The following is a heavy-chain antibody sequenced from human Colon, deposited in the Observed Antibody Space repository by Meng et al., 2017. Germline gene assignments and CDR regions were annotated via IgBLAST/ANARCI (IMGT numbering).Heavy chain of an antibody. CDR1: GGSISSGTYY. CDR3: ASGYSSGRTRNYFDY. D-gene: IGHD6-19*01. V-gene: IGHV4-39*07. Sequence: QVQLQESGPGLVKPSQTLSLTCTVSGGSISSGTYYWGWIRQPPGKGLEWMGSINYSGTTYYHSSLKSRVTISVDTSKMQFSLRLTSVTAADTAVYYCASGYSSGRTRNYFDYWGQGTLVTVSS. CDR2: INYSGTT. J-gene: IGHJ4*02.